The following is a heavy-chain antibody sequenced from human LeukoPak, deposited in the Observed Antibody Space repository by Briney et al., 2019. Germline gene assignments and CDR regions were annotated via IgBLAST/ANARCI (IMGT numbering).Heavy chain of an antibody. V-gene: IGHV1-2*02. CDR3: ARNALGLSY. D-gene: IGHD2-8*01. CDR1: GGTFSSYG. J-gene: IGHJ4*02. Sequence: ASVKVSCKASGGTFSSYGASWVRQAPGQGLEWMGWIHPNSGGTDYAQNFQGRVTMTRDTSISTAYMELSRMISDNTAIYYCARNALGLSYWGQGTLVTVSS. CDR2: IHPNSGGT.